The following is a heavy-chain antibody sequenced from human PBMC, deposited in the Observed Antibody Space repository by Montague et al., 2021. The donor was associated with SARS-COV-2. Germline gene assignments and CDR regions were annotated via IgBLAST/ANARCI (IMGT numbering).Heavy chain of an antibody. CDR3: ARDRYGDYDAFDI. V-gene: IGHV3-48*03. CDR1: GFTFSSYE. D-gene: IGHD4-17*01. J-gene: IGHJ3*02. CDR2: ISSSGSTI. Sequence: SLRLSCAASGFTFSSYEMDWVRQAPGKGLEWVSYISSSGSTIYYADSVKGRFTISRDNAKNSLYLQMNSLRAEDTAVYYCARDRYGDYDAFDIWGQGTMVTVSS.